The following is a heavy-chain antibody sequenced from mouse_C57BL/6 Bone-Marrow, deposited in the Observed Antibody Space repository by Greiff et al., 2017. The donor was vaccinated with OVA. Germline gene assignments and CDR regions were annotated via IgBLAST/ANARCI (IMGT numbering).Heavy chain of an antibody. Sequence: QVQLQQSGAELARPGASVKLSCKASGYTFTSYGISWVKQSPGQGLEWIGEIYPSSGNTYYNEKFKGKATLTADKSSSTAYMELRSLTSEDSAVDFCAKDCASISYYAMDYWGQGTSVTVSS. V-gene: IGHV1-81*01. CDR3: AKDCASISYYAMDY. CDR1: GYTFTSYG. D-gene: IGHD6-1*01. J-gene: IGHJ4*01. CDR2: IYPSSGNT.